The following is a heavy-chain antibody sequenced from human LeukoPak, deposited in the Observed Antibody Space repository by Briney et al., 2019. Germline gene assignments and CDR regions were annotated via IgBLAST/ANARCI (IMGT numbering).Heavy chain of an antibody. J-gene: IGHJ4*02. CDR1: GFTFSSYG. Sequence: PGGSLRLSCAASGFTFSSYGMHWVRQAPGKGLEWVAVVSYDGSNKYYADSVKGRFTISRDNSKNTLYLQMNSLRAEDTAVYYCARDAKYYYDSSGFGYWGQGTLVTVSS. V-gene: IGHV3-30*03. D-gene: IGHD3-22*01. CDR3: ARDAKYYYDSSGFGY. CDR2: VSYDGSNK.